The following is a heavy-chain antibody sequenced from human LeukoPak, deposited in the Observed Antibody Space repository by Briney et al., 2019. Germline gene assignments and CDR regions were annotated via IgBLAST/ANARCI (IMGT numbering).Heavy chain of an antibody. Sequence: SETLSLTCSVSGGSISPYYWTWIRQPPGKGLEWIGYIYYSGNTNYNPSLKSRVTLSVDVSKSQFSLSLTSATTADTAVYYCARTGSSGSFSDFWGQGTLVTVSS. D-gene: IGHD3-10*01. J-gene: IGHJ4*02. V-gene: IGHV4-59*12. CDR1: GGSISPYY. CDR3: ARTGSSGSFSDF. CDR2: IYYSGNT.